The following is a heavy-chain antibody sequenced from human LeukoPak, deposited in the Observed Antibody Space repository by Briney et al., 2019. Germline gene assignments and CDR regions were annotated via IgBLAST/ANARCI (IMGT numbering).Heavy chain of an antibody. CDR3: ATGASGGYALAD. V-gene: IGHV4-59*01. CDR2: ISYSGSP. D-gene: IGHD5-12*01. J-gene: IGHJ4*02. Sequence: KPSETLSLTCSVSGGSISSDHWSWIRQPPGKGLEWIAFISYSGSPDYNPSLKSRVTISIDTSKNQFSLKLSSVTAADTAVYYCATGASGGYALADWGQGTLVTVSS. CDR1: GGSISSDH.